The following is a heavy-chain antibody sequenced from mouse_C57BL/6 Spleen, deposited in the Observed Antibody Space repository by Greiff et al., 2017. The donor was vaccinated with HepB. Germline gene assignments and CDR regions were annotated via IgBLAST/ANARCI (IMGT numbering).Heavy chain of an antibody. D-gene: IGHD2-4*01. Sequence: QVQLQQSGAELARPGASVKLSCKASGYTFTSYGISWVKQRTGQGLEWIGEIYPRSGNTYYNEKFKGKATLTAAKSSSTAYMELRSLTSEDSAVYFCARREDYDYGYAMDYWGQGTSVTVSS. CDR2: IYPRSGNT. V-gene: IGHV1-81*01. J-gene: IGHJ4*01. CDR1: GYTFTSYG. CDR3: ARREDYDYGYAMDY.